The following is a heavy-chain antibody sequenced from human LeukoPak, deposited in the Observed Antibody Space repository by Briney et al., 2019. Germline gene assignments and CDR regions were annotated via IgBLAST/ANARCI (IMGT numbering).Heavy chain of an antibody. CDR2: ISSSSRYI. V-gene: IGHV3-21*05. D-gene: IGHD3-22*01. CDR1: GFDFTICS. J-gene: IGHJ4*02. CDR3: TRVGTSGYTADY. Sequence: PGGSLRLSCAASGFDFTICSINWVRQAPGKGLEWISYISSSSRYIYFADSVKGRFTVSRDNAQNLVSLQMNSLRAEDTAVYFCTRVGTSGYTADYWGQGTRVTVSS.